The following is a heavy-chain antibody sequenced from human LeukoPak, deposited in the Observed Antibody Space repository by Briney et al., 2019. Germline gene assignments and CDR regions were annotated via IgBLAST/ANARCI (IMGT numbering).Heavy chain of an antibody. CDR2: IWYDGSNK. CDR1: GFTFSSYG. J-gene: IGHJ4*02. D-gene: IGHD1-26*01. CDR3: AREVGATAFDY. Sequence: QPGGSLRLSCAASGFTFSSYGMHWVRQAPGKGLEWVAVIWYDGSNKYYADSVKGRFTISRDNSKNTLYLQMNSLRAEDAAVYYCAREVGATAFDYWGQGTPVTVSS. V-gene: IGHV3-33*01.